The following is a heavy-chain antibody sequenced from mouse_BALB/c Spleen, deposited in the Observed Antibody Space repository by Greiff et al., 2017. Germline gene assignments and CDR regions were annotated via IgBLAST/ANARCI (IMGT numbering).Heavy chain of an antibody. J-gene: IGHJ2*01. Sequence: QVQLMESGPGLVAPSQTLSLTCTVSGFSLTGFGVNWVRQPPGKGLEWLGMIWGDGSTDYNSAHKSRLSSSKDDSNRQVFIRMNSLQTDDTARYYCARAQIYDGNYGRGFDYWGQGTTLTVSS. D-gene: IGHD2-1*01. CDR1: GFSLTGFG. CDR2: IWGDGST. CDR3: ARAQIYDGNYGRGFDY. V-gene: IGHV2-6-7*01.